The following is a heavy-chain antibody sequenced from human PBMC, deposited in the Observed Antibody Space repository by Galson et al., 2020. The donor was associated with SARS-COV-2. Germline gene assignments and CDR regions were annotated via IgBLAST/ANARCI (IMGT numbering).Heavy chain of an antibody. V-gene: IGHV3-74*01. CDR2: IYSEGSST. CDR1: GFTFSSYW. Sequence: GGSLRLSCAVSGFTFSSYWMHWVRQAPGKGLVWVSLIYSEGSSTSYADSVKGRFTISGDNAKNTLYLQMNSLRAEDTAVYYCARGDMGNDYFDYWGQGTLVTVSS. D-gene: IGHD7-27*01. J-gene: IGHJ4*02. CDR3: ARGDMGNDYFDY.